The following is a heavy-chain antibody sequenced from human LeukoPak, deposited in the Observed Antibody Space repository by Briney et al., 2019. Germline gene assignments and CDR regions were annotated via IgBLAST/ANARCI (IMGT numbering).Heavy chain of an antibody. V-gene: IGHV3-23*01. J-gene: IGHJ4*02. Sequence: SGGSLRLSCAASGFTFSSYAMSWVRQAPGKGLEWVSAISGSGGSTYYADSVKGRFTISRDNSKNTLYLQMNSLRAEDTAVYYCANAGYDSSGYYYFDYWGQGTLVTVSS. CDR3: ANAGYDSSGYYYFDY. D-gene: IGHD3-22*01. CDR2: ISGSGGST. CDR1: GFTFSSYA.